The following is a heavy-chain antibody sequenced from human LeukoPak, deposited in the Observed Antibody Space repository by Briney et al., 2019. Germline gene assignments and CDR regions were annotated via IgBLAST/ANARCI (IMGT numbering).Heavy chain of an antibody. CDR3: AREGYTYGFGWLDP. CDR2: MYTRGIT. V-gene: IGHV4-61*02. Sequence: PSETLSLTCTVSGGSISSGGYYWSWIRQPAGKGLEWIGRMYTRGITNYNPSLKSRVSISLDTSKNQFSLKLNSVTAADTAVYYCAREGYTYGFGWLDPWGQGTLVTVSS. D-gene: IGHD5-18*01. J-gene: IGHJ5*02. CDR1: GGSISSGGYY.